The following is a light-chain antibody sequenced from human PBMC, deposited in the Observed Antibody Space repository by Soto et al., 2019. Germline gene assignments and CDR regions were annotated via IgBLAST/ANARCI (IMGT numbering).Light chain of an antibody. CDR1: QSSSNQY. CDR3: QDFAHPEWT. CDR2: GVF. V-gene: IGKV3-20*01. J-gene: IGKJ1*01. Sequence: VLTQSPDTLSLSPGERATLSCRASQSSSNQYLAWYQQRPGQPPRLLIYGVFIRANGIPDRFSGSGFGSDFTPTFSRLEPEDFAVYYCQDFAHPEWTFGQGTKVEI.